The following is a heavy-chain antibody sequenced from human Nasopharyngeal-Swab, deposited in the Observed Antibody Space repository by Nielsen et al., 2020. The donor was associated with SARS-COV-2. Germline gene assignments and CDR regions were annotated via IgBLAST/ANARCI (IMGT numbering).Heavy chain of an antibody. CDR2: ISGTSTEI. CDR1: GFTFSPYY. Sequence: GGSLRLSCAASGFTFSPYYMIWVRQAPGQGLEWVSSISGTSTEIHYADSVKGRFTISRDNAKNPLYLQMNSLTAEDTAVYYCARGSVYQTLVYWGQGTLVIVSS. J-gene: IGHJ4*02. D-gene: IGHD3-10*01. CDR3: ARGSVYQTLVY. V-gene: IGHV3-21*01.